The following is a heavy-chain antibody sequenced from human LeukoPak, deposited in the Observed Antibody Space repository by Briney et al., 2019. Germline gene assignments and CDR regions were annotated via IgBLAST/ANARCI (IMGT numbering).Heavy chain of an antibody. CDR1: GGSISSNEFF. CDR2: IFHTGST. Sequence: SETLSLTCTVSGGSISSNEFFWGWIRQPPGKDLEWIANIFHTGSTFYNPSLKSRVTISVDTSSNQFSLKLHSVTAADTAVYSCARSYTGTHYGAFDVWGQGTMVTVSS. D-gene: IGHD1-26*01. V-gene: IGHV4-39*01. CDR3: ARSYTGTHYGAFDV. J-gene: IGHJ3*01.